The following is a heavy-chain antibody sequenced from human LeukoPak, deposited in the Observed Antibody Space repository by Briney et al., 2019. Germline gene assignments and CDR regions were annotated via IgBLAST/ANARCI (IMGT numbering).Heavy chain of an antibody. D-gene: IGHD1-1*01. V-gene: IGHV3-23*01. CDR3: AKSGRPWKPTEGY. Sequence: PGGSPRLSCAASGFTFSDYYMSWVRQAPGKGLEWVSAISGSGGSTYYADSVKGRFTISRDNSKNTLYLQMNSLRAEDTAVYYCAKSGRPWKPTEGYWGQGTLVTVSS. CDR2: ISGSGGST. J-gene: IGHJ4*02. CDR1: GFTFSDYY.